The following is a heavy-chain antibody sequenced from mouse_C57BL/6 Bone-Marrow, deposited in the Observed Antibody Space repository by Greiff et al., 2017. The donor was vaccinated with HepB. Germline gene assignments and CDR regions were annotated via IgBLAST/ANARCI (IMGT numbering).Heavy chain of an antibody. CDR1: GFTFSSYT. Sequence: EVKLMESGGGLVKPGGSLKLSCAASGFTFSSYTMSWVRQTPEKRLEWVATISGGGGNTYYPDSVKGRFTISRDNAKNTLYLQMSSLRSEDTALYYCARRNYGSSRYWYFDVWGTGTTVTVSS. CDR2: ISGGGGNT. D-gene: IGHD1-1*01. V-gene: IGHV5-9*01. J-gene: IGHJ1*03. CDR3: ARRNYGSSRYWYFDV.